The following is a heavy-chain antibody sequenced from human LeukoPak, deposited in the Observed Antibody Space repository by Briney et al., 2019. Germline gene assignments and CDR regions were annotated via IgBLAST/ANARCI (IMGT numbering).Heavy chain of an antibody. D-gene: IGHD2-21*01. CDR1: GFTFSNYA. CDR3: AKERGGEFDY. J-gene: IGHJ4*02. CDR2: ISGSGGST. V-gene: IGHV3-23*01. Sequence: GGSLRLSCAASGFTFSNYALTWVRQAPGKGLEWVSGISGSGGSTYYADSVKGRFTISRDNSKNTLYLQMNSLRAEDTAVYYCAKERGGEFDYWGQGTLVTVSS.